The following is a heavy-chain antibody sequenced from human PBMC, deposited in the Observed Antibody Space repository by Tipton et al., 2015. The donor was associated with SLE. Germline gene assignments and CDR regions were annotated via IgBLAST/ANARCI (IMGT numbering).Heavy chain of an antibody. CDR3: ARDHSGSVGTYFDY. Sequence: TLSLTCTVSGGSISSGSYYWSWIRQPAGKGLEWIGRIYTSGGTNYNPSLKSRVTISVDTSKNQFSLKLGSVTAADTAVYYCARDHSGSVGTYFDYWGQGTLVTVSS. CDR2: IYTSGGT. J-gene: IGHJ4*02. CDR1: GGSISSGSYY. D-gene: IGHD1-26*01. V-gene: IGHV4-61*02.